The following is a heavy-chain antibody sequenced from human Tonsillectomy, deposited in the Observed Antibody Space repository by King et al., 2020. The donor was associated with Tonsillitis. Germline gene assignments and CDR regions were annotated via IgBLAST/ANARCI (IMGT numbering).Heavy chain of an antibody. CDR1: GFTFSSYA. CDR3: AASLNADYGDYASHY. V-gene: IGHV3-30*01. Sequence: VQLVESGGGVVQPGRSLRLSCAASGFTFSSYAIHWVRQAPGKGLEWVALISYDATNKYYADTVKGRFTIPRDNSKNTLYLQMNSLRTEDTAVYYCAASLNADYGDYASHYWGQGTLVTVSS. J-gene: IGHJ4*02. CDR2: ISYDATNK. D-gene: IGHD4-17*01.